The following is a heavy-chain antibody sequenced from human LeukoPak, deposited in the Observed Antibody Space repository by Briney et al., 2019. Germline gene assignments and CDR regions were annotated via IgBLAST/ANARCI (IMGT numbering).Heavy chain of an antibody. Sequence: GGSLRLSCAASGFSFSREWMVWVRQAPGQGLEWVASIKQDGRERYYVDSVKGRFTISRDNAKNSLFLQLSSLRVEDTAVYYCARGSMHIYHLYTDYWGQGTPVTVSS. CDR1: GFSFSREW. J-gene: IGHJ4*02. D-gene: IGHD3-16*02. CDR3: ARGSMHIYHLYTDY. CDR2: IKQDGRER. V-gene: IGHV3-7*01.